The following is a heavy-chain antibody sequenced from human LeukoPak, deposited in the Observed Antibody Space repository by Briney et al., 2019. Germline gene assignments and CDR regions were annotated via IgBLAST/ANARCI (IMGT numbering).Heavy chain of an antibody. CDR2: IRYDGGNK. V-gene: IGHV3-30*02. J-gene: IGHJ4*02. Sequence: GGSLRLSCAASGFTFSTYGMHWVRQAPGKGLEWVSLIRYDGGNKYYADSVKGRFTISRDNSKNTLYLQMNSLRAEDTAVYYCVKDPYGDYLRYFDYWGQGTLVTVSS. CDR1: GFTFSTYG. D-gene: IGHD4-17*01. CDR3: VKDPYGDYLRYFDY.